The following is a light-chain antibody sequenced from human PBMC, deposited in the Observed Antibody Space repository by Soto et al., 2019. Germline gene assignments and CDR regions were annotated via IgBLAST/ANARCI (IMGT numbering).Light chain of an antibody. CDR2: EVS. Sequence: QSALTQPASVSGSPGQSITISCTGTSSDVGGYNYVSWYQQHPGKAHKLMIYEVSNRPSGVSNRFSGSKSGNTASLTISGLQAEDEADYYCSSYTSSSKVFGTGTKLTVL. J-gene: IGLJ1*01. CDR1: SSDVGGYNY. V-gene: IGLV2-14*01. CDR3: SSYTSSSKV.